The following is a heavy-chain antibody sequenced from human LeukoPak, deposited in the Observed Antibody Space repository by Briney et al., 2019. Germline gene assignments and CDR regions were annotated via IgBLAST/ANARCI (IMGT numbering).Heavy chain of an antibody. Sequence: SETLSLSCTVSGGSISSSSYYWGWISQPPGKGLEWIGSIYYSGSTYYNPYLKSRVTISVDTSKNQFSLKLSSVTAADTAVYYCARTTNYYDSSGYEPPFDYWGQGTLVTVSS. CDR3: ARTTNYYDSSGYEPPFDY. D-gene: IGHD3-22*01. V-gene: IGHV4-39*07. J-gene: IGHJ4*02. CDR1: GGSISSSSYY. CDR2: IYYSGST.